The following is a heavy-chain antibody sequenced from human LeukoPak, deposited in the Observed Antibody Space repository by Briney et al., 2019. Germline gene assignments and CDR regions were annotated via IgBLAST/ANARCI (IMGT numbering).Heavy chain of an antibody. CDR2: INPNSGGT. CDR1: GYTFTDYY. D-gene: IGHD3-10*01. J-gene: IGHJ4*02. CDR3: ARGVLLWFGPSGG. V-gene: IGHV1-2*02. Sequence: ASVRVSCKASGYTFTDYYMHWVRQAPGQGLEWMGWINPNSGGTKYAQKFQARVTMTRDTSISTAYMELSSLRADDTAFYYCARGVLLWFGPSGGWGQGTLVTVSS.